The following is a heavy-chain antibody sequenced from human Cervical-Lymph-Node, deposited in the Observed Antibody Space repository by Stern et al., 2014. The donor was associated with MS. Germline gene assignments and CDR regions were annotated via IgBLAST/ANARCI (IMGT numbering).Heavy chain of an antibody. D-gene: IGHD7-27*01. Sequence: VQLVESGAEVKKPGASVKVSCKASGYTFNGYYIHWVRQAPGQGLEWMGRINPNSGGTDYSQRFQGRVTLTRDTSLNTAYIEMSSLRSDDTAVYYCARDKGVDSRSWGFDDYYNAMDVWGQGTTVTVSS. J-gene: IGHJ6*02. CDR3: ARDKGVDSRSWGFDDYYNAMDV. V-gene: IGHV1-2*06. CDR2: INPNSGGT. CDR1: GYTFNGYY.